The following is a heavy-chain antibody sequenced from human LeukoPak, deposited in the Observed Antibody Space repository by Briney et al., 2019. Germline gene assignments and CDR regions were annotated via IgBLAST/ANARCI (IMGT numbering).Heavy chain of an antibody. CDR1: GYSISSGYY. V-gene: IGHV4-61*01. J-gene: IGHJ4*02. CDR2: IYYSGST. D-gene: IGHD5-24*01. CDR3: ARSRWLQLRYYFDY. Sequence: SETLPLTCAVSGYSISSGYYWSWIRQPPGKGLEWIGYIYYSGSTNYNPSLKSRVTISVDTSKNQFSLKLSSVTAADTAVYYCARSRWLQLRYYFDYWGQGTLVTVSS.